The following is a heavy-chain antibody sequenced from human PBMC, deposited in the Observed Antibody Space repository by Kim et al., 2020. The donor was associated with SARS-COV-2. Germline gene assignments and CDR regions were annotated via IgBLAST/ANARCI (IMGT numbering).Heavy chain of an antibody. CDR3: ARTYYDFWSGYSRIFDY. D-gene: IGHD3-3*01. V-gene: IGHV3-11*06. Sequence: VKCRFTISRDNAKNSLYLQMNSLRAEDTAVYYCARTYYDFWSGYSRIFDYWGPGTLVTVSS. J-gene: IGHJ4*02.